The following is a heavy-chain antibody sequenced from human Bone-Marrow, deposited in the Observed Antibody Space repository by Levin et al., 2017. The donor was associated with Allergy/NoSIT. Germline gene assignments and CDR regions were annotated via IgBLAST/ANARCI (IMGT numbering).Heavy chain of an antibody. CDR1: GGTFRSFA. Sequence: SVKVSCKSSGGTFRSFAIAWVRQAPGQALEWMGGIIPVFGTTHYAQQFQGRITITADKSTTAVFLELNSLTSSDTAVYYCAPQYCGGGVCFFDDWGQGTLVIVSS. D-gene: IGHD2-15*01. CDR3: APQYCGGGVCFFDD. CDR2: IIPVFGTT. J-gene: IGHJ4*02. V-gene: IGHV1-69*06.